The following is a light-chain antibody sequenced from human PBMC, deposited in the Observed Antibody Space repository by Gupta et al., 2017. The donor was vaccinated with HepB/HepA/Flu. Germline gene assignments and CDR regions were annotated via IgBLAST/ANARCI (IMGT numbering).Light chain of an antibody. CDR3: CSYAGSSTLV. CDR2: EVN. V-gene: IGLV2-23*02. J-gene: IGLJ3*02. CDR1: TSDVGSYNL. Sequence: QSALTQPASVSGSPGQSIPISCTGTTSDVGSYNLVSWYQQHPGKAPKIMIYEVNKRPSGVSNRFSGSKSGNTASLTISGLQAEDEADYYCCSYAGSSTLVFGGGTKLTVL.